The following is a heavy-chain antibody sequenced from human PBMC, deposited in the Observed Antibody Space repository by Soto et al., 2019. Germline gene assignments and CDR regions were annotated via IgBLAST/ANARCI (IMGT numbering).Heavy chain of an antibody. Sequence: QVPLVQSGAEVKKPEASVKVSCKASGYTFTSYGISWVRQAPGQGLECMGWLSAYNGNTNYTQKLQGRVTMATDAVTRTAYMVLRSLRSDDTVVYYCARESRITMVRGVIGWFDPWGQGTLVTVSS. D-gene: IGHD3-10*01. CDR2: LSAYNGNT. CDR1: GYTFTSYG. V-gene: IGHV1-18*01. CDR3: ARESRITMVRGVIGWFDP. J-gene: IGHJ5*02.